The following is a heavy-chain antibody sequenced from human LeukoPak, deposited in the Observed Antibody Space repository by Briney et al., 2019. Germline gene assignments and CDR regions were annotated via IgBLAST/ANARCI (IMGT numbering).Heavy chain of an antibody. Sequence: SETLSLTCTVSGDSISSYYWSWIRQPAGKGLEWIGRIYTSVTTNYNPSLKSRVTMSLDTFKNHFSLKLSSVTAADTAVYYCARGGFGELIVRQVLYYYYYMDVWGKGTTVTVSS. CDR2: IYTSVTT. CDR1: GDSISSYY. D-gene: IGHD3-10*01. CDR3: ARGGFGELIVRQVLYYYYYMDV. V-gene: IGHV4-4*07. J-gene: IGHJ6*03.